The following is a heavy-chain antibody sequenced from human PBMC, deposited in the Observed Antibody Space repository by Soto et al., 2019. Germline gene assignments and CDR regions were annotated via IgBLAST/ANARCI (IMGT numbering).Heavy chain of an antibody. V-gene: IGHV3-21*01. CDR3: AREADFASSGYVLDY. D-gene: IGHD3-22*01. CDR2: VTSSSSSM. Sequence: GGSLRLSCAASGFTFNRYSMNWIRQAPGKGLEWVSSVTSSSSSMLYADSVKGRFTISRDDAKDSLFLQMNSLRADDTAVYYCAREADFASSGYVLDYWGQGTLVTVSS. J-gene: IGHJ4*02. CDR1: GFTFNRYS.